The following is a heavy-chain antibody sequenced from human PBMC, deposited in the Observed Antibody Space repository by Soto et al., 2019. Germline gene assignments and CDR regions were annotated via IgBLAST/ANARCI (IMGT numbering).Heavy chain of an antibody. CDR1: GLTFSNYA. D-gene: IGHD4-17*01. Sequence: GGSLRLSCAASGLTFSNYAMHWVRQAPGKGLEWVAFISYDGTNRCYPDSVKGRFTISRDNSKNTLYLQMSSLKTEDTAVYYCARESSSTVTTGGGGSAKDYWGQGTLVTVSS. V-gene: IGHV3-30*15. CDR3: ARESSSTVTTGGGGSAKDY. J-gene: IGHJ4*02. CDR2: ISYDGTNR.